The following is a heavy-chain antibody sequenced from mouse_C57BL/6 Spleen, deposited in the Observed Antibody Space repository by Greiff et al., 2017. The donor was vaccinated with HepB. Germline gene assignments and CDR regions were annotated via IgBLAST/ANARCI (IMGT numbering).Heavy chain of an antibody. CDR2: IHPNSGST. CDR1: GYTFTSYW. D-gene: IGHD1-1*01. CDR3: ADGPYGGYFDV. Sequence: QVQLKQPGAELVKPGASVKLSCKASGYTFTSYWMHWVKQRPGQGLEWIGMIHPNSGSTNYNEKFKSKATLTVDKSSSTAYMQLSSLTSEDSAVYYCADGPYGGYFDVWGTGTTVTVSS. J-gene: IGHJ1*03. V-gene: IGHV1-64*01.